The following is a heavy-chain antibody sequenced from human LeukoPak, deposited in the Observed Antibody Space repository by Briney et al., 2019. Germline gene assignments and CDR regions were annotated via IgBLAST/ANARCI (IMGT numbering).Heavy chain of an antibody. CDR3: ARYNSAAGTLDY. CDR2: INHSGST. J-gene: IGHJ4*02. Sequence: SETLSLTCAVYGGSFSGYYCSWIRQPPGKGLEWIGEINHSGSTNCNPSLKSRVTISVDTSKNQFSLKLSSVTAADTAVYYCARYNSAAGTLDYWGQGTLVTVSS. CDR1: GGSFSGYY. V-gene: IGHV4-34*01. D-gene: IGHD6-13*01.